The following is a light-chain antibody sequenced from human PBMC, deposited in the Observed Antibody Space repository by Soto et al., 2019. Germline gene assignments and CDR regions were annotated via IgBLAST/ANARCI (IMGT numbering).Light chain of an antibody. CDR3: QQYNSYWT. V-gene: IGKV1-5*01. CDR2: DAS. J-gene: IGKJ1*01. Sequence: DIQMTQYPSTLSSSVGARVTITCRASQSISSWLAWYQQKPGKAPKLLIYDASSLESGVPSRFSGSGSGTEFTLTISSLQPDDFATYYCQQYNSYWTFAQGTKVDI. CDR1: QSISSW.